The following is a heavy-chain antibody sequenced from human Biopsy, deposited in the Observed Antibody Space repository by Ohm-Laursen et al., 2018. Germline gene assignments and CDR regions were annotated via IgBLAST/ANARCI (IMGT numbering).Heavy chain of an antibody. D-gene: IGHD3-16*02. J-gene: IGHJ3*01. Sequence: TQTLTLTFTFFGFSLSSHGVGVGWIRQPPGEALEWLAIVYWDNDKRYSPSLWSRLNIWKDASKNRVVLTLTDMDPVDTATYYCAHVVITYGGIIALDAFDVWGQGSMVIVSS. CDR1: GFSLSSHGVG. CDR3: AHVVITYGGIIALDAFDV. V-gene: IGHV2-5*02. CDR2: VYWDNDK.